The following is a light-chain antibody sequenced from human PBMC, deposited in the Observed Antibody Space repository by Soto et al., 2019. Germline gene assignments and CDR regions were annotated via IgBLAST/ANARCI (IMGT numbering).Light chain of an antibody. CDR3: SSYTDRKHLV. V-gene: IGLV1-44*01. J-gene: IGLJ1*01. CDR2: SNN. Sequence: QSVLTQPPSASGTPGQRVTISCSGSSSNIGSNTVNWYQQLPGTAPKLLIYSNNQRPSGVPDRFSGSKSGTSASLTVSALQAEDEADYYCSSYTDRKHLVFGTGTKLT. CDR1: SSNIGSNT.